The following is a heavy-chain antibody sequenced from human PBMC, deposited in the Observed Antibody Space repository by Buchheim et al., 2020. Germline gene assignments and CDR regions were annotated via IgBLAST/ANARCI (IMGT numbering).Heavy chain of an antibody. CDR1: GGSISSSSYY. CDR3: AGVETGMGFGEAYGRDV. J-gene: IGHJ6*02. Sequence: QLQLQESGPGLVKPSETLSLTCTVSGGSISSSSYYWGWIRQPPGKGLEWVGSIYYSGSTYYNPSLKSRVTISVDTSKNQFSRKRSSVTAADTAVYYWAGVETGMGFGEAYGRDVWGQGTT. CDR2: IYYSGST. V-gene: IGHV4-39*01. D-gene: IGHD3-10*01.